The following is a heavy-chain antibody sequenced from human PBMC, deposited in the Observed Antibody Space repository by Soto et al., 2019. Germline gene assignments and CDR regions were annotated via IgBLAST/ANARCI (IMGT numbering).Heavy chain of an antibody. D-gene: IGHD4-17*01. CDR2: MNPNRGNT. CDR1: GYTLTELS. Sequence: APVKVSCKVSGYTLTELSMHWVRQATGQGLEGRGGMNPNRGNTGYAQKFQGRVTMTRNTSISTAYMELSSLRSEDTAVYYCARTLYGDNVDYWGQGTLVTVSS. V-gene: IGHV1-8*01. J-gene: IGHJ4*02. CDR3: ARTLYGDNVDY.